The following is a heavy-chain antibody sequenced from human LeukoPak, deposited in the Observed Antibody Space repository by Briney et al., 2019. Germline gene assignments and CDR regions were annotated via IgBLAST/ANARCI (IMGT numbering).Heavy chain of an antibody. CDR3: ARAGVGAMDGELGY. J-gene: IGHJ4*02. V-gene: IGHV3-30-3*01. D-gene: IGHD1-26*01. Sequence: PGGSLRLSCAASGFTFSSYAMSWVRQAPGKGLEWVAVISYDGSNKYYADSVKGRFTISRDNSKNTLYLQMNSLRAEDTAVYYCARAGVGAMDGELGYWGQGTLVTVSS. CDR1: GFTFSSYA. CDR2: ISYDGSNK.